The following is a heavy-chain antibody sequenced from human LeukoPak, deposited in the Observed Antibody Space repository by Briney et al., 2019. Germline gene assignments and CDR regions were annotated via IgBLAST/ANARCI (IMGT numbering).Heavy chain of an antibody. CDR2: IYTSGST. CDR1: GGSISSYY. J-gene: IGHJ4*02. D-gene: IGHD4-17*01. V-gene: IGHV4-4*07. Sequence: SETQSLTCTVSGGSISSYYWSWIRQPAGKGLEWIGRIYTSGSTNYNPSLKSRVTMSVDTSKNQFSLKLSSVTAADTAVYYCARGVDDYGDYVYFDYWGQGTLVTVSS. CDR3: ARGVDDYGDYVYFDY.